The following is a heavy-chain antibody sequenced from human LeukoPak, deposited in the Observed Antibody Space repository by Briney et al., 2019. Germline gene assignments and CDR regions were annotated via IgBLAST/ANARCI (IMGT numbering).Heavy chain of an antibody. CDR2: ISSNGGST. CDR3: VKPFDY. V-gene: IGHV3-64D*09. Sequence: PGGPLRLSCSASGFTFSSYAMQWVRQAPGKGLEYVSVISSNGGSTYYADSVKGRFTISRDNSKNTLYLQMSSLRAEDTAVYYCVKPFDYWGQGNLVTVSS. CDR1: GFTFSSYA. J-gene: IGHJ4*02.